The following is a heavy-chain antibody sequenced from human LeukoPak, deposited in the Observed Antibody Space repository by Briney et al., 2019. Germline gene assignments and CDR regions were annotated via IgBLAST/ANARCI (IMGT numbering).Heavy chain of an antibody. V-gene: IGHV1-69*05. CDR2: IIPIFGTA. CDR3: ARGTLVVPAAIGGGYYFDY. CDR1: GGTFSSYA. J-gene: IGHJ4*02. D-gene: IGHD2-2*02. Sequence: SVKVSCKASGGTFSSYAISWERQAPGQGLEWMGGIIPIFGTANYAQKFQGRVTITTDESTSTAYMELSSLRSEDTAVYYCARGTLVVPAAIGGGYYFDYWGQGTLVTVSS.